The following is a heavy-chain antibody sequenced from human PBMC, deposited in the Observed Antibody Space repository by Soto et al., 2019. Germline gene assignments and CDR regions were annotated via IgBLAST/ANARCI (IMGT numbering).Heavy chain of an antibody. CDR3: ARQRTSVVTQAYFDV. D-gene: IGHD2-21*02. CDR1: GDSISTYY. J-gene: IGHJ4*02. Sequence: PSETLSLTCTVSGDSISTYYWSWVRQPPGKGLEYIGYIYKIGYTNYYPSLKSRVAISVDTSKNQFSLKMRSVTAADTAVYYCARQRTSVVTQAYFDVWGPGSQVTVSS. V-gene: IGHV4-59*01. CDR2: IYKIGYT.